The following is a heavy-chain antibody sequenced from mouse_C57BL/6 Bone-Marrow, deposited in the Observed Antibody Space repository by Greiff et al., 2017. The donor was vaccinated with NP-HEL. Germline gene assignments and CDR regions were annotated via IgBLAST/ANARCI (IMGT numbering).Heavy chain of an antibody. Sequence: EVKVVESGPGMVKPSQSLSLTCTVTGYSITSGYDWHWIRHFPGNKLEWMGYISYSGSTNYNPSLKSRISITHDTSKNHFFLKLNSVTTEDTATYYCARAHYGSSLFDYWGQGTTLTVSS. CDR1: GYSITSGYD. CDR3: ARAHYGSSLFDY. J-gene: IGHJ2*01. CDR2: ISYSGST. D-gene: IGHD1-1*01. V-gene: IGHV3-1*01.